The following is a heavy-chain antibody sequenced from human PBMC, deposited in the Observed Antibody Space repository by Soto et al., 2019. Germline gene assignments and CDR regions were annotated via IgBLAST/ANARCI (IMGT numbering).Heavy chain of an antibody. CDR3: ARDSGLAYYYDSSGYYYGAFDI. Sequence: SETLSLTCTVSGGSISSYYWSWIRQPPGKGLEWIGYIYYSGSTNYNPSLKSRVTISVDTSKNQFSLKLSSVTAADTAVYYCARDSGLAYYYDSSGYYYGAFDIWGQGTMVTVSS. CDR1: GGSISSYY. D-gene: IGHD3-22*01. CDR2: IYYSGST. J-gene: IGHJ3*02. V-gene: IGHV4-59*01.